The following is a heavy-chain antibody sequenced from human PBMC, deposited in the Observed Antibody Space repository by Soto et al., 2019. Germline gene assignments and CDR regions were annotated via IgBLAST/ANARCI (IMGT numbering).Heavy chain of an antibody. CDR2: IYWDDDK. CDR3: ARIRAVAVAGEVYYYYGMDV. Sequence: SGPTLVNPTQTLTLTCTFSGFSLSTSGTGVSWIRQPPGKALEWLALIYWDDDKHYSTSLKTRLTIPKDTSKNQVVLTMTNMDPVDTATYYCARIRAVAVAGEVYYYYGMDVWGQGTTVTVSS. D-gene: IGHD6-19*01. J-gene: IGHJ6*02. CDR1: GFSLSTSGTG. V-gene: IGHV2-70*01.